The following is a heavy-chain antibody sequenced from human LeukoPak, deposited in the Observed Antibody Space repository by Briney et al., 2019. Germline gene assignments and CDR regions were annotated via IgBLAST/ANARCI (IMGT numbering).Heavy chain of an antibody. V-gene: IGHV5-51*01. J-gene: IGHJ4*02. CDR3: ATVIGAAGGSSY. CDR1: GXSFTTYW. CDR2: IYPGDSDT. Sequence: GESLKISFKGSGXSFTTYWIGWVRQMPGKGLEWMGIIYPGDSDTRYSPSFKGQVIISADKSLSTAYLQWSSLKASDAAMYYCATVIGAAGGSSYWGQGTQVTVSS. D-gene: IGHD6-13*01.